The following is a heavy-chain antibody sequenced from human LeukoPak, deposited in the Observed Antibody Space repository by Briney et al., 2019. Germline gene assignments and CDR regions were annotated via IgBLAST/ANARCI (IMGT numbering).Heavy chain of an antibody. CDR3: ARDSNLAPYYYYYMDV. D-gene: IGHD2-8*01. CDR1: GYTFSSYS. J-gene: IGHJ6*03. CDR2: ISSSSGTI. Sequence: GGSLRLSCAASGYTFSSYSMNWVRQASGKGLEWVSYISSSSGTIYYAESLKGRFTISRDNAKNSLYLQMNSLRAEDTAVYYCARDSNLAPYYYYYMDVWGKGTTVTVSS. V-gene: IGHV3-48*04.